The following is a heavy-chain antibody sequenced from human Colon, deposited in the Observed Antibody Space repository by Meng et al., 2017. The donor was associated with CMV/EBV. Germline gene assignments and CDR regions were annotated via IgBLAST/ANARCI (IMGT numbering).Heavy chain of an antibody. CDR3: ARGSISMVRGVIIAYGMDA. CDR2: SSAQNGNT. D-gene: IGHD3-10*01. V-gene: IGHV1-18*01. CDR1: GYTFTTYG. J-gene: IGHJ6*02. Sequence: ASVQVSCKSSGYTFTTYGITWVRQAPGQGLEWMGWSSAQNGNTNYGQKFQGRVTVTTDTSTRTAYMELRSLRSDDTAVYYCARGSISMVRGVIIAYGMDAWGQGTTVTVSS.